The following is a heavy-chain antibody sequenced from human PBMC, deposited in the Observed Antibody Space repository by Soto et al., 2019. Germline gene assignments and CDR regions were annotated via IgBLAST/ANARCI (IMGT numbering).Heavy chain of an antibody. CDR1: TFRLRNNG. CDR3: AKGYCSGPSCYRGYGMDV. D-gene: IGHD2-2*01. V-gene: IGHV3-30*18. CDR2: ISYEEMKKK. J-gene: IGHJ6*02. Sequence: GGSMRLASLLATFRLRNNGMRWVRPLPSGVREWVADISYEEMKKKNYADTVKGRFTISRDNSENTLYLQMDSLRAEDTAVYYCAKGYCSGPSCYRGYGMDVWGQGTTVTVSS.